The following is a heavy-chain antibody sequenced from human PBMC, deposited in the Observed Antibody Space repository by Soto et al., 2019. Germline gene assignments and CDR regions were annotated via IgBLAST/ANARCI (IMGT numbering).Heavy chain of an antibody. CDR3: AKDLRPGLVVPTKSGFDP. D-gene: IGHD3-10*01. Sequence: GGSLRLSCEASGFPFNTYAMTWFRQLPGMGLEWVSTTSIGGNTDFAESVRGRFSVSRDNSKNTLNLQMTNLRAEDAAIYFCAKDLRPGLVVPTKSGFDPWGQGTRVTVS. V-gene: IGHV3-23*01. CDR2: TSIGGNT. J-gene: IGHJ5*02. CDR1: GFPFNTYA.